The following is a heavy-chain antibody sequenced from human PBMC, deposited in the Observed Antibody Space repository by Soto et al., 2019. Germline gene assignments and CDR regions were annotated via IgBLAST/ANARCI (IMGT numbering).Heavy chain of an antibody. CDR3: ARHPHPLKWWTGSYALRFDY. D-gene: IGHD2-15*01. CDR1: GYMFSNYW. V-gene: IGHV5-51*01. CDR2: IYPGDSDT. Sequence: GESLKISCKGSGYMFSNYWIGWVRQLPGKGLEWMGIIYPGDSDTRYSPSFQGQVTISADKTLDTAYMQWSSLKASDTATYFCARHPHPLKWWTGSYALRFDYWGQGSPVTAPQ. J-gene: IGHJ4*02.